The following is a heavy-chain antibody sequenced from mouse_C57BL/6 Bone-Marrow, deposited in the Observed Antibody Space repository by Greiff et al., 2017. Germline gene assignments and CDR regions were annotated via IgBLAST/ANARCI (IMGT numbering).Heavy chain of an antibody. Sequence: QVQLQQPGAELVKPGASVKMSCKASGYTFTSYWITWVKQRPGQGLEWIGDIYPTSGRTNYNEKFKSKAILTVDTSSNTAYMQLSRLTSEVSAVFYCARSGPLGRIFDYWGQGTTLTVSS. CDR1: GYTFTSYW. CDR3: ARSGPLGRIFDY. CDR2: IYPTSGRT. D-gene: IGHD4-1*01. J-gene: IGHJ2*01. V-gene: IGHV1-55*01.